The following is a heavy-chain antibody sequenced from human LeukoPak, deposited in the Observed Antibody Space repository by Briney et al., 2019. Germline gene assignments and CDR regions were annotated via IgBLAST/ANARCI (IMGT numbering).Heavy chain of an antibody. J-gene: IGHJ4*02. CDR2: ISSSSSYI. Sequence: GGSLRLSCAASGFTFSSYSMNWVRQAPGKGLEWVSSISSSSSYIYYADSVKGRFTISRDNAKNSLYLQMNSLRAEDTAVYYCARGGGDYGFDYWGQGTLVTVPS. D-gene: IGHD4-17*01. CDR1: GFTFSSYS. V-gene: IGHV3-21*01. CDR3: ARGGGDYGFDY.